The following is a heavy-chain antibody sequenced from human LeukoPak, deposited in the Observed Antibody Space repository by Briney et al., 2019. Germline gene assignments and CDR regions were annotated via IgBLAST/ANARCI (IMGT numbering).Heavy chain of an antibody. CDR1: GYKFTNYW. V-gene: IGHV5-51*01. Sequence: GESLKISCNASGYKFTNYWIGWVRQKPGKGLEWMGGSYPHDSSTRYSPSVKGQVTISADNCISTLYLQWSSLNASDSGVYLCAXXXXXXXFRAHXXXGXLVTVSX. J-gene: IGHJ1*01. CDR3: AXXXXXXXFRAH. CDR2: SYPHDSST.